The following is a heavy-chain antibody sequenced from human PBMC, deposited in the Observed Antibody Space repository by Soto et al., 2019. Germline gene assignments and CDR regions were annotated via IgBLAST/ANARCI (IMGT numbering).Heavy chain of an antibody. V-gene: IGHV3-15*07. J-gene: IGHJ4*02. CDR3: TSAGQYCASTTCKAY. D-gene: IGHD2-2*01. CDR1: GFGFTNSW. Sequence: EVQVVESGGGLVKPGGSLRLSCAASGFGFTNSWMNWVRQAPGKGLEWVGRIKSKNDGGTTDYAAPVQGRFTISREDSKATIYLQMNSLTTEDTAVYYCTSAGQYCASTTCKAYWGQGTPVTVSS. CDR2: IKSKNDGGTT.